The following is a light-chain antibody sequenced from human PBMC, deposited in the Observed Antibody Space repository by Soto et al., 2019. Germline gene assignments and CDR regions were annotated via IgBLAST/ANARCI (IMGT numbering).Light chain of an antibody. CDR1: SSNIGAGYD. CDR3: QSYDSSLTNAV. J-gene: IGLJ2*01. Sequence: QSVLTQPPSVSGAPGQTITISCTGSSSNIGAGYDVHWYQQLPGIAPKLLIYGNNNRPSRVPDRFSGSKSGTSVSLAITGLRREDEADYHCQSYDSSLTNAVFGGGTQLTVL. V-gene: IGLV1-40*01. CDR2: GNN.